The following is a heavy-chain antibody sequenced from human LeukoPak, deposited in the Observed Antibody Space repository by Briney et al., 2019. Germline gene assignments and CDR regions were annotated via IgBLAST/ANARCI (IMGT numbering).Heavy chain of an antibody. CDR2: IYYSGST. D-gene: IGHD6-19*01. Sequence: SETLSLTCTVSGGSISSYYWSWIRQPPGKGLEWIGYIYYSGSTNYNPSLKSRVTISVDTSKNQFSLKLSSVTAADTAVYYCARGGYSSGWYDKDDAFDIWGQGTMVTVSS. CDR3: ARGGYSSGWYDKDDAFDI. J-gene: IGHJ3*02. CDR1: GGSISSYY. V-gene: IGHV4-59*01.